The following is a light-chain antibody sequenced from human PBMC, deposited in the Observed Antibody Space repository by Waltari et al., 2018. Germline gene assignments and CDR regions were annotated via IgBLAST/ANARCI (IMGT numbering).Light chain of an antibody. CDR2: DVT. Sequence: QSALTPPPSASGSPGQSVTISCTGPSSDVGTYNYVSWYQQHPGKAPKLMIYDVTKRPSGVPDRFSASKSGNTASLTVSGLQAEDEADYYCSSYTGSDMDIVFGGGTKLTVL. CDR1: SSDVGTYNY. CDR3: SSYTGSDMDIV. V-gene: IGLV2-8*01. J-gene: IGLJ3*02.